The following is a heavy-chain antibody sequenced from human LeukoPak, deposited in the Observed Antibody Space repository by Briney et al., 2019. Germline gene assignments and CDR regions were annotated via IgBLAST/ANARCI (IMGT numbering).Heavy chain of an antibody. CDR1: GGSISSHY. J-gene: IGHJ5*02. V-gene: IGHV4-59*11. D-gene: IGHD6-19*01. Sequence: SETLSLTCTVSGGSISSHYWSWIRQPPGKGLEGSGYIYYSGSTNYNPSLKSRVTISVDTSKNQFSLKLSSVTAADTAVYSCARRPGGYISRGWYDWFDPWGQGTLVTVSS. CDR3: ARRPGGYISRGWYDWFDP. CDR2: IYYSGST.